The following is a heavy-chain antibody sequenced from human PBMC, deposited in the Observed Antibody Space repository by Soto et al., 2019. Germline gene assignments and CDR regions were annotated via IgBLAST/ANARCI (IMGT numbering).Heavy chain of an antibody. D-gene: IGHD6-13*01. CDR1: GDSIRTLYY. Sequence: SETLSLTCTVSGDSIRTLYYWSWIRQPPGKGLEWIGHIHHSGGTNYNPSLKSRVTISVDKSKNQFSLKLSSVTAADTAVYYCASGTRGSSWYYYYYYGMDVWGQGTTVTVSS. CDR2: IHHSGGT. V-gene: IGHV4-59*12. J-gene: IGHJ6*02. CDR3: ASGTRGSSWYYYYYYGMDV.